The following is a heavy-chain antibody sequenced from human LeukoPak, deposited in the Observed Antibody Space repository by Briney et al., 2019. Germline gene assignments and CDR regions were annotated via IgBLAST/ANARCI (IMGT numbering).Heavy chain of an antibody. D-gene: IGHD6-13*01. V-gene: IGHV3-23*01. J-gene: IGHJ4*02. Sequence: GGSLRLSCAASGFTFSSYAMSWVRQAPGKGLEWVSAISGSGGSTYYADSVKGRFTISRDNSKNTLYLQMNSLRAEDTAVYYCAKQSSSWLQTTCDYWGQGTLVTVSS. CDR1: GFTFSSYA. CDR3: AKQSSSWLQTTCDY. CDR2: ISGSGGST.